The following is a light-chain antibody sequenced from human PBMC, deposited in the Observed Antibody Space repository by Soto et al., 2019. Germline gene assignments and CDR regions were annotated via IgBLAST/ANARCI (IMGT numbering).Light chain of an antibody. V-gene: IGKV3-20*01. J-gene: IGKJ3*01. CDR3: QQYDSSPLCT. CDR2: GAS. Sequence: EIVLTQSPGTLSLSPGEGATLSCRASQSVSSSYLAWYQQKPGQPPRLIIYGASGRATGIPDRFSGSGSGTDFSLTISRLEPEDFAVYYCQQYDSSPLCTFVPGTKVDIK. CDR1: QSVSSSY.